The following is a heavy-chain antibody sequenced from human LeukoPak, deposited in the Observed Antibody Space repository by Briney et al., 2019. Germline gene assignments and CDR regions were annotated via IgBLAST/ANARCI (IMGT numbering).Heavy chain of an antibody. CDR3: ATRRHCTNGVCPDY. V-gene: IGHV1-69*05. Sequence: VASVKVSCKASGGTFSSYAISWVRQAPGQGLEWMGRIITIFGTANYAQKFQGRVTITTDESTSTAYMELSSLRSEDTAVYYCATRRHCTNGVCPDYWGQGTLVTVSS. CDR2: IITIFGTA. D-gene: IGHD2-8*01. J-gene: IGHJ4*02. CDR1: GGTFSSYA.